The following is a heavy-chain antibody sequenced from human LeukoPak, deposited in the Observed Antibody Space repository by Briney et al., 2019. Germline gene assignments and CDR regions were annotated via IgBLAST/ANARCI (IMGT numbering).Heavy chain of an antibody. V-gene: IGHV3-30*04. D-gene: IGHD4-17*01. CDR3: ARDLATVTTSCFGY. CDR1: GFTFSSYA. CDR2: ISYDGSNK. J-gene: IGHJ4*02. Sequence: GGSLRLSCAASGFTFSSYAVHWVRRAPGKGLEWVAVISYDGSNKYYADSVKGRFTISRDNSKNTLYLQMNSLRAEDTAVYYCARDLATVTTSCFGYWCQGTLSPSPQ.